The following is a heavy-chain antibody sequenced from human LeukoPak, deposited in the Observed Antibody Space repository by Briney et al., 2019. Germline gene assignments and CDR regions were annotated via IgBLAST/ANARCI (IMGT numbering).Heavy chain of an antibody. CDR3: ARASQLLSNAFDI. J-gene: IGHJ3*02. CDR1: GGSISSYY. V-gene: IGHV4-59*01. D-gene: IGHD3-10*01. CDR2: IYYSGST. Sequence: SETLCLTRTVSGGSISSYYWSWIRQPPGKGLEWIGYIYYSGSTNYNPSLESRVTISVDTSKNQFSLKLSSVTAADTAVYYCARASQLLSNAFDIWGREAMVTVPS.